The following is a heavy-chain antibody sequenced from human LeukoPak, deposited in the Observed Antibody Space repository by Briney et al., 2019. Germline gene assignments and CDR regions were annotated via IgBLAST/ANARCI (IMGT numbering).Heavy chain of an antibody. CDR3: ARFGMYYDFWSGYYRILDY. Sequence: PGGSLRLSCAASGFTFSDYYMSWIRQAPGKGLEWVSYISSSSSYTNYADSVKGRFTISRDNAKNSLYLQMNSLRAEDTAVYYCARFGMYYDFWSGYYRILDYWGQGTLVTVSS. CDR1: GFTFSDYY. J-gene: IGHJ4*02. V-gene: IGHV3-11*06. D-gene: IGHD3-3*01. CDR2: ISSSSSYT.